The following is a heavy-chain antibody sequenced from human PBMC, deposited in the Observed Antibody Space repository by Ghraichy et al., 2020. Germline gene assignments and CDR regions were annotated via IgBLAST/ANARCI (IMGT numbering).Heavy chain of an antibody. D-gene: IGHD6-19*01. V-gene: IGHV3-7*04. Sequence: GGSLRLSCEASGFTFHTYWMNWVRQVPGKGLEWVANIEGDGSEKNYVDSVKGRFTISRDNAKNSVFLQMDSLRVDDMGVYYCAGGSGWLIDYWGQGTLVTVSS. CDR2: IEGDGSEK. CDR3: AGGSGWLIDY. J-gene: IGHJ4*02. CDR1: GFTFHTYW.